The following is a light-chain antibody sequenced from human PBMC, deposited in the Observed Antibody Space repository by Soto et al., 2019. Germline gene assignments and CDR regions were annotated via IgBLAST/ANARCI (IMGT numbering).Light chain of an antibody. V-gene: IGLV1-44*01. CDR2: SNN. J-gene: IGLJ1*01. CDR3: AAWDDSLNGYV. CDR1: SSNIGSNT. Sequence: QSVLTQPPSASGTPGQRVTISCSGSSSNIGSNTVNWYQQLPGTAPKLLIYSNNQRPSGVPGRFSGSKSGTSASLAISGLQSEDEADYYCAAWDDSLNGYVFGTGNKVTVL.